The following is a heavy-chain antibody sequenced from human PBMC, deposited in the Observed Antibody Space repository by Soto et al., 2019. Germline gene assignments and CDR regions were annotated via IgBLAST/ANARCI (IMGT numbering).Heavy chain of an antibody. Sequence: GASVKVSCKASGGTFSSYAISWVRQAPGQGLEWMGGIIPIFGTANYAQKFQGRVTITADKSTSTAYMELSSLRSEDTAVYYCASRSYGSFEADYYYGMDVWGQGTTVTVYS. CDR3: ASRSYGSFEADYYYGMDV. J-gene: IGHJ6*02. V-gene: IGHV1-69*06. CDR2: IIPIFGTA. D-gene: IGHD5-18*01. CDR1: GGTFSSYA.